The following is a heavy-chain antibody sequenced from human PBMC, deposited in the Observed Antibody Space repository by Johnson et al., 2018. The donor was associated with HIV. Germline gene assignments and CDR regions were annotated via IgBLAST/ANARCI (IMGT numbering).Heavy chain of an antibody. Sequence: VQLMESGGGLIQPGGSLRLSCAASGFSVSSNYMSWVRQAPGKGLEWVSVIYSGGNTYYADSVKGRFTIYRDNSKNTLYLQMNSLRAEDTAVYYCARGRTPDAFDIWGQWTMVTVSS. J-gene: IGHJ3*02. V-gene: IGHV3-53*01. CDR1: GFSVSSNY. D-gene: IGHD3-10*01. CDR2: IYSGGNT. CDR3: ARGRTPDAFDI.